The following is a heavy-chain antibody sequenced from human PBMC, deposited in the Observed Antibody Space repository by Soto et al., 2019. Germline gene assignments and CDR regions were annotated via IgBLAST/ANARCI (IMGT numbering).Heavy chain of an antibody. Sequence: PSETLSLTCTVSGAFVRSYYWSWIRQAPGKGLEWIGYIYYSGSTYYNPSLKSRLTISVDTSKNQFSLKLSSVTAADTAVYYCARAYDSSAYYDFWFDPWGQGTLVTVS. CDR3: ARAYDSSAYYDFWFDP. D-gene: IGHD3-22*01. CDR2: IYYSGST. V-gene: IGHV4-59*02. J-gene: IGHJ5*02. CDR1: GAFVRSYY.